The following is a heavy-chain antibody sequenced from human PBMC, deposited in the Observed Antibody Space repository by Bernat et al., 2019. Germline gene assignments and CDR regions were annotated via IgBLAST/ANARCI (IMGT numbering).Heavy chain of an antibody. CDR2: IYYSGST. J-gene: IGHJ5*02. CDR3: ARVITIFGVVSRWFDP. CDR1: GGSISSYY. V-gene: IGHV4-59*01. Sequence: QVQLQESGPGLVKPSETLSLTCTVSGGSISSYYWSWIRQPPGKGLEWIGYIYYSGSTNYNPSLKSRVTISVDTSKNQFSLKLSSVTAADTAVYYCARVITIFGVVSRWFDPWGQGTLVTVSS. D-gene: IGHD3-3*01.